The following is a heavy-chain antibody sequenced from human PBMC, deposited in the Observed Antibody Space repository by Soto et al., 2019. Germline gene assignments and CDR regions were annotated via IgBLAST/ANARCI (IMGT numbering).Heavy chain of an antibody. CDR2: ISSSSSTI. D-gene: IGHD6-13*01. CDR3: AREGIAAAEGAFDI. J-gene: IGHJ3*02. CDR1: GFTFSSYS. Sequence: EVQLVESGGGLVQPGGSLRLSCAASGFTFSSYSMNWVRQAPGKGREWVSYISSSSSTIYYADSVKGRFTISRDNAKNSLYLQMNSLRAEDTAVYYCAREGIAAAEGAFDIWGQGTMVTVSS. V-gene: IGHV3-48*01.